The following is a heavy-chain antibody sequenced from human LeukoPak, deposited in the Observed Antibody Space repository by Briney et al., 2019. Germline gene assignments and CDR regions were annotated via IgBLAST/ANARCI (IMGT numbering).Heavy chain of an antibody. CDR1: GYTFTSYY. V-gene: IGHV1-46*01. CDR3: AREGRFLEWLPFGDV. J-gene: IGHJ6*04. CDR2: INPSGGST. D-gene: IGHD3-3*01. Sequence: ASVKVSCKASGYTFTSYYMHWVRQAPGQGLEWMGIINPSGGSTSYAQKFQGRVTMTRDTSTSTVYMKLSSLRSEDTAVYYCAREGRFLEWLPFGDVWGKGTTVTVSS.